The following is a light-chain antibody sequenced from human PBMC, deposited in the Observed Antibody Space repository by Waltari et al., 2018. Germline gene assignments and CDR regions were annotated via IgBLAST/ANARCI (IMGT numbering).Light chain of an antibody. CDR2: AAS. Sequence: DIQMTQSPSSLSASVGDRVTITCRASQSISSYLHWYQQKPAKAPTLLIYAASSLQSGVPSRFSGSGAGTDYTLTTSSRQLEDFATYYCQQSYSTLLTSGGGTKVEIK. J-gene: IGKJ4*02. V-gene: IGKV1-39*01. CDR3: QQSYSTLLT. CDR1: QSISSY.